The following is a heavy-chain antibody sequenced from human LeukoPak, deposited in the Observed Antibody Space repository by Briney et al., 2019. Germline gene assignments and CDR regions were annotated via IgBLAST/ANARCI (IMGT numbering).Heavy chain of an antibody. CDR3: ARGLGRAAMVTRGGVRFDY. CDR2: MNPNSGNT. CDR1: GYTFTSYD. V-gene: IGHV1-8*01. J-gene: IGHJ4*02. Sequence: ASVKVSCEASGYTFTSYDINWVRQATGQGLEWMGWMNPNSGNTGSAQKFQGRVTMTRNTSISTAYMELSSLTSEDTAVYYCARGLGRAAMVTRGGVRFDYRGQGTLVTVSS. D-gene: IGHD5-18*01.